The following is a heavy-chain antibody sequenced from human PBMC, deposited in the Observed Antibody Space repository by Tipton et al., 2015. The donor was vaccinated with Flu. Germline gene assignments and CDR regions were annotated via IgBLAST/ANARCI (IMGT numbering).Heavy chain of an antibody. J-gene: IGHJ6*02. CDR1: GGSISSGCAY. Sequence: LRLSCTVSGGSISSGCAYWSWIRQHPGKGLEWIGCAEYSGSTYYNLSLESRGSISVDTSKNQFSLNLNSVTAADTALYFCARDQGFGDGLAYDYYVLDVWGQGTTVTVSS. V-gene: IGHV4-31*02. D-gene: IGHD3-10*01. CDR3: ARDQGFGDGLAYDYYVLDV. CDR2: AEYSGST.